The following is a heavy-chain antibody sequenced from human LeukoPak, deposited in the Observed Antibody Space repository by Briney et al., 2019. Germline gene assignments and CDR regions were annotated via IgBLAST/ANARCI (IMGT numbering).Heavy chain of an antibody. D-gene: IGHD3-22*01. V-gene: IGHV1-2*02. CDR3: ARGVSDSRGYYHGDS. Sequence: ASVTVSCKASGYTFIDYYIHWVRQAPGQGLEWMGWIIPNSGGTNYAQNFQGRVTMTRDTSISTAYMELSRLRSDDTAVYYCARGVSDSRGYYHGDSWGQGTLVTVSS. CDR1: GYTFIDYY. J-gene: IGHJ4*02. CDR2: IIPNSGGT.